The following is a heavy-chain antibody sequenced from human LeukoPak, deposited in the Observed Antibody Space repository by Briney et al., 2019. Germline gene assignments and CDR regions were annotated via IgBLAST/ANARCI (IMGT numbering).Heavy chain of an antibody. CDR2: IYYSGST. V-gene: IGHV4-59*01. J-gene: IGHJ4*02. Sequence: SETLSLTCTVSGGSISSYYWSWIRQPPGKGLEWIGYIYYSGSTNYNPSLKSRVPISVDTSKNQFSLKLSSVTAADTAVYYCARRRPYGSGSYLYFDYWGQGTLVTVSS. CDR1: GGSISSYY. CDR3: ARRRPYGSGSYLYFDY. D-gene: IGHD3-10*01.